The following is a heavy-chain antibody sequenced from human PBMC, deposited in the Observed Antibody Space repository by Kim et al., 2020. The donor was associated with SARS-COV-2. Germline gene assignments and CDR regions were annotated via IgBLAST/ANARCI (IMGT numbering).Heavy chain of an antibody. V-gene: IGHV4-59*12. CDR1: GGSIRSNN. CDR3: ASGRETINLVVPSSRFDP. CDR2: INNSGST. J-gene: IGHJ5*02. D-gene: IGHD1-26*01. Sequence: SETLSLTCTVSGGSIRSNNWNWIRKPPGKGLELVGDINNSGSTGSYPSLKNRITFSLDTSRNQFSLTLSSMTATATAASYCASGRETINLVVPSSRFDP.